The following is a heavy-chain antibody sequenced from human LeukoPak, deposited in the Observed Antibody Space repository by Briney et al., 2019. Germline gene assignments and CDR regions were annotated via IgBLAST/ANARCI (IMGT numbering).Heavy chain of an antibody. Sequence: SETLSLTCTVSGGSISSSIYYWGWIRQPPGKGLEWIGSIYYSGTTYYNPSLKIRVTISVDTSKNQFSLKLSSVTAADTAVYYCARRVYDSSGYYYYSGIDYWGQGTLVTVSS. J-gene: IGHJ4*02. V-gene: IGHV4-39*01. CDR1: GGSISSSIYY. CDR3: ARRVYDSSGYYYYSGIDY. D-gene: IGHD3-22*01. CDR2: IYYSGTT.